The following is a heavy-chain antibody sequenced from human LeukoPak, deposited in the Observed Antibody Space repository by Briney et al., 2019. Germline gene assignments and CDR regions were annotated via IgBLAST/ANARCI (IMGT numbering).Heavy chain of an antibody. V-gene: IGHV4-34*01. CDR1: GGSFSGYD. D-gene: IGHD6-13*01. CDR2: INHSGST. Sequence: SETLSLTCAVYGGSFSGYDWSWVRQPPGKGLEWIGEINHSGSTNYNPSLKSRVTISVDTSKNQFSLKLSSVTAADTAVYYCARGRSSSWYVSYFDYWGQGTLVTVSS. J-gene: IGHJ4*02. CDR3: ARGRSSSWYVSYFDY.